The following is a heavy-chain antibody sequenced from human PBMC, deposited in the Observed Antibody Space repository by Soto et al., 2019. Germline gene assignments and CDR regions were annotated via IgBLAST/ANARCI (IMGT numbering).Heavy chain of an antibody. V-gene: IGHV4-31*03. CDR1: GGSISSGGYY. D-gene: IGHD2-21*02. Sequence: QVQLQESGPGLVKPSQTLSLTCTVSGGSISSGGYYWNWIRQHPGKGLEWIAYIYYSGSTYYSPSIKSRVTVSIDTSKHQFSLLLSSVTAADTAVYYCARDLRLDSWGPGTLVTVSS. J-gene: IGHJ4*02. CDR3: ARDLRLDS. CDR2: IYYSGST.